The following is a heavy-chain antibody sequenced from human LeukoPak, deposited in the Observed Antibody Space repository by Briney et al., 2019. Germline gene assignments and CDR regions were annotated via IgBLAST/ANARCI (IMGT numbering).Heavy chain of an antibody. CDR2: ISKTGGTK. CDR1: GFTFSAYG. Sequence: PGGSLRLSCAASGFTFSAYGMQWVRQAPGKGLEWLAVISKTGGTKYYADSVKGRFTVSRDNAGNTLYLQMNSLRPEDTAVCYCAKEVGYNYAPLDYWGLGTLVTVSS. D-gene: IGHD5-18*01. CDR3: AKEVGYNYAPLDY. J-gene: IGHJ4*02. V-gene: IGHV3-30*18.